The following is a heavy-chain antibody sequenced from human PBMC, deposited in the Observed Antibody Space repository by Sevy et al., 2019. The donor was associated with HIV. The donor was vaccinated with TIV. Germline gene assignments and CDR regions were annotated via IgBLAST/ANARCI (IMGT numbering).Heavy chain of an antibody. V-gene: IGHV4-34*01. CDR3: ARGPYYYESINHKLYYYAGMDV. CDR1: GESFSNYY. D-gene: IGHD3-22*01. CDR2: INQSGST. Sequence: SETLSLTCTVCGESFSNYYWSWIRQPPGKGLEWIGEINQSGSTNYNASLKSRITISVDTSKKHFTLRLNFVTAADTAVYYSARGPYYYESINHKLYYYAGMDVWGQGTTVTVSS. J-gene: IGHJ6*02.